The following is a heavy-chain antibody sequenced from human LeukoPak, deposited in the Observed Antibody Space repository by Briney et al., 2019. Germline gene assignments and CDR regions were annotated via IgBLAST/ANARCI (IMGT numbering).Heavy chain of an antibody. J-gene: IGHJ4*02. CDR2: IIPIFGTA. V-gene: IGHV1-69*13. D-gene: IGHD6-6*01. CDR1: GGTFSSYA. CDR3: ASPGVYSSSFWEYYFDY. Sequence: ASVKVSCKASGGTFSSYAISWVRQAPGQGLEWMGGIIPIFGTANYAQKFQGRVTITADGSTSTAYMELSSLRSEDTAVYYCASPGVYSSSFWEYYFDYWGQGTLVTVSS.